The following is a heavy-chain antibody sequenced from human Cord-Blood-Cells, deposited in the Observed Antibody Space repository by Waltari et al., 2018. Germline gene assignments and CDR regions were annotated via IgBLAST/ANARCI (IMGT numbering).Heavy chain of an antibody. CDR2: ISYDGSNK. J-gene: IGHJ4*02. D-gene: IGHD3-22*01. Sequence: QVQLVESGGGVVQPGRSLRLSCAASGFTFSSFAWPWVRQAPGKGLEWVAVISYDGSNKYYADSVKGRFTISRDNSKNTLYLQMNSLRAEDTAVYYCARAPVRYYFDYWGQGTLVTVSS. CDR3: ARAPVRYYFDY. V-gene: IGHV3-30*04. CDR1: GFTFSSFA.